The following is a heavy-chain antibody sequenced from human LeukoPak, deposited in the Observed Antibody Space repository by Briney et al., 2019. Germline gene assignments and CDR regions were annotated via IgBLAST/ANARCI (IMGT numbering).Heavy chain of an antibody. D-gene: IGHD1-26*01. CDR3: ARHTSGTYFNFDY. CDR2: IYYSGTT. J-gene: IGHJ4*02. CDR1: GGSISTGSYY. Sequence: SETLSLTCTVSGGSISTGSYYWGWIRQPPGKGLEWIGSIYYSGTTYYNPSLKSRVTISVGTSNNQSFMKLSSVTAADTAVYYCARHTSGTYFNFDYWGQGTLVTVSS. V-gene: IGHV4-39*01.